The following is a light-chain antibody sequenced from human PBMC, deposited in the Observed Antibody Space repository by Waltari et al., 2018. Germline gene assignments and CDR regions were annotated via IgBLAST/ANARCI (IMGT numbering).Light chain of an antibody. CDR3: QQYENYSWT. V-gene: IGKV1-5*01. CDR2: DAS. Sequence: DIQMTQSPSTLSASVGDRVAITCRASQSISNWLAWYQQKPGKAPKLLIYDASNLKGGGPSRFSGSGSGIEFTLTISSLQPDDFATYYCQQYENYSWTFGQGTKVELK. CDR1: QSISNW. J-gene: IGKJ1*01.